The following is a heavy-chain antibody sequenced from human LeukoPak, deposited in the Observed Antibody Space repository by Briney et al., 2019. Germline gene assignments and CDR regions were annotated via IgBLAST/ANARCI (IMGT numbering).Heavy chain of an antibody. Sequence: ASVKVSCKASGYTFTSYAMNWERQAPGQGLEWVGWINTNTGNPTYAQGFTGRFVFSLDTSVSTAYLQISSLKAEATAVYYCARDRTYYYDIAQDYWGQGTLVTVSS. CDR2: INTNTGNP. CDR3: ARDRTYYYDIAQDY. CDR1: GYTFTSYA. V-gene: IGHV7-4-1*02. J-gene: IGHJ4*02. D-gene: IGHD3-22*01.